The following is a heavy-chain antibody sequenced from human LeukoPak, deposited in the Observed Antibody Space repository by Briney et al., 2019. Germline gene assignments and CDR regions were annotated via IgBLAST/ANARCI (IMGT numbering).Heavy chain of an antibody. CDR3: ARETSCSSTSCSGSYFDY. CDR1: GYTFTSYY. Sequence: ASVKVSCKASGYTFTSYYMHWVRQAPGQGLEWMGIINPSGGSTSYAQKFQGRVTMTRDTFTSTVYMELSSLRSEDTAVYYCARETSCSSTSCSGSYFDYWGQGTLVTVSS. D-gene: IGHD2-2*01. V-gene: IGHV1-46*01. J-gene: IGHJ4*02. CDR2: INPSGGST.